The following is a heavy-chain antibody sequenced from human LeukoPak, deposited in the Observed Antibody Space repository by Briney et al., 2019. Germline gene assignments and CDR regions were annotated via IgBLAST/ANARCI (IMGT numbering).Heavy chain of an antibody. J-gene: IGHJ6*03. V-gene: IGHV1-69*01. D-gene: IGHD3-9*01. CDR3: ARSVIIMNYYYYYMDV. Sequence: VASVKVSCKASGGTFSSYAISWVRQAPGQGLEWMGGIIPIFGTANYAQKFQGRVTITADESTSTAYMELSSLRSEDTAVYYCARSVIIMNYYYYYMDVWGKGTTVTISS. CDR1: GGTFSSYA. CDR2: IIPIFGTA.